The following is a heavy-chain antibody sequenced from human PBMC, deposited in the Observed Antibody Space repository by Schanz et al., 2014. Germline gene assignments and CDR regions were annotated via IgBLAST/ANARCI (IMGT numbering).Heavy chain of an antibody. V-gene: IGHV3-23*01. CDR2: ISGSGGST. D-gene: IGHD3-22*01. Sequence: EAQLLESGGGLVQPGGSLRLSCAASGFNFKAYAMSWVRQAPGKGLEWVSAISGSGGSTYYADSVKGRFTISRDNSKNTLYLQMNSLRSEDTAVYYCARGREVVAKIFDVWGQGTMVTVSS. CDR3: ARGREVVAKIFDV. J-gene: IGHJ3*01. CDR1: GFNFKAYA.